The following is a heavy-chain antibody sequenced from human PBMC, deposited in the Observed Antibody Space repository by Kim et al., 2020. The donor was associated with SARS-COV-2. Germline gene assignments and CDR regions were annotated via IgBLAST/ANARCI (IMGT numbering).Heavy chain of an antibody. D-gene: IGHD3-10*01. Sequence: SVKVSCKASGGTFSSYTISWVRQAPGQGLEWMGRIIPILGIANYAQKFQGRVTITADKSTSTAYMELSSLRSEDTAVYYCAREGYYGSGSYYGDYWGQGTLVTVSS. CDR1: GGTFSSYT. CDR3: AREGYYGSGSYYGDY. CDR2: IIPILGIA. J-gene: IGHJ4*02. V-gene: IGHV1-69*02.